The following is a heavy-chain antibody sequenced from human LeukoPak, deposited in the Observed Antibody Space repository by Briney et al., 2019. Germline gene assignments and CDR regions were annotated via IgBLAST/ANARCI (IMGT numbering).Heavy chain of an antibody. D-gene: IGHD2-2*01. Sequence: SETLSLTCTVSGDSISGYYWTWIRQPPGKGLEWIGYIYYTGSTNYNPSLKSRVTISVDTSKNQFSLRLSSVTAADTAVYYCAREHCSTSNSYADYWGQGTLVTVSS. J-gene: IGHJ4*02. V-gene: IGHV4-59*01. CDR3: AREHCSTSNSYADY. CDR2: IYYTGST. CDR1: GDSISGYY.